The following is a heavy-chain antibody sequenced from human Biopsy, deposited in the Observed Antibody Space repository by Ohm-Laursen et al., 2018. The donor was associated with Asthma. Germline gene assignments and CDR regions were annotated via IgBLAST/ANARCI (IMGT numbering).Heavy chain of an antibody. CDR3: ARASYDILSGYYNYFDY. CDR1: GGTFSSYA. Sequence: PSAKVSCKSSGGTFSSYAISWVRQAPGQGHEWMGGIIPIFGTANYAQKFQGRVTITADESTSTAYMELSSLRSEDTAVYYSARASYDILSGYYNYFDYWGQGTLVTVSS. J-gene: IGHJ4*02. D-gene: IGHD3-9*01. CDR2: IIPIFGTA. V-gene: IGHV1-69*13.